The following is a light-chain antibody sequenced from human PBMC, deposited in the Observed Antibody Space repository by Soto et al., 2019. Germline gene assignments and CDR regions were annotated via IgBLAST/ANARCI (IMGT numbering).Light chain of an antibody. V-gene: IGLV2-8*01. CDR2: GVT. CDR3: ASYGGRDDMI. J-gene: IGLJ2*01. Sequence: QSALTQPTSASGSPGQSITISCTGTSSDVGGYSRVSWVQQHPGKAPKLIIYGVTDRTSGFPYRFSGSKSGNTASLTVSGLQDEEEAEYYCASYGGRDDMIFGGGTKLTVL. CDR1: SSDVGGYSR.